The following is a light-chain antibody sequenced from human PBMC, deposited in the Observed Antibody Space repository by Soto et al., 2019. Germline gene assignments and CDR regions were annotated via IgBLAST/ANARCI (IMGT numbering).Light chain of an antibody. Sequence: DIPMTQSPSTLSASVGDRVTITCRASQSISSWLAWYQQKPGKAPKLLIYDASSLESGVPSRFSGSGSGTEFTLTISSLQPDDFATYYSQQYNSYSPTFGQGTKLEIK. CDR1: QSISSW. CDR3: QQYNSYSPT. V-gene: IGKV1-5*01. J-gene: IGKJ2*01. CDR2: DAS.